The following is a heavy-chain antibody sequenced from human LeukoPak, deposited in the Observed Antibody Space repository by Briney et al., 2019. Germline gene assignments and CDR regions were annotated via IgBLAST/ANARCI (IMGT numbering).Heavy chain of an antibody. CDR3: AKEAGYSSGWRGHDAFDI. CDR1: GFTFSSYG. CDR2: ISYDGSNK. D-gene: IGHD6-19*01. J-gene: IGHJ3*02. Sequence: PGGSLRLSCAASGFTFSSYGMHWVRQAPGKGLEWVAVISYDGSNKYYADSVKGRFTISRDNSKNTLYLQMNSLRAEDTAVYYCAKEAGYSSGWRGHDAFDIWGQGTMVTVSS. V-gene: IGHV3-30*18.